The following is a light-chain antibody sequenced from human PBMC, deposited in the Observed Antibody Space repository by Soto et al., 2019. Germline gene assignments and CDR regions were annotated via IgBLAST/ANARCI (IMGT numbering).Light chain of an antibody. Sequence: DIQMTQSPSSLSASVGDRVTITCQASQDITDYLHWYQQKPGKAPRLLIYDASNLETGVPSRFSGSGSGNDFTFTSSSLQPEDTATYYCQQSEALVLSFGGGTKVEI. V-gene: IGKV1-33*01. CDR2: DAS. CDR1: QDITDY. CDR3: QQSEALVLS. J-gene: IGKJ4*01.